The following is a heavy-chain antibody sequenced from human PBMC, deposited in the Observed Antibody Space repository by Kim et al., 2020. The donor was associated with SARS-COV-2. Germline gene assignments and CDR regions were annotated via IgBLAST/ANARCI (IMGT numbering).Heavy chain of an antibody. V-gene: IGHV4-59*13. CDR1: GGSLSSYY. Sequence: SETLSLTCTVSGGSLSSYYWTWIRQPPGKGLEWIGYIFYSGSTNYNPSLKSRVTMSVDTSKNQFSLKLSSVTAADTAVYYCATAGGNALDYWGQGTLVTV. D-gene: IGHD2-15*01. CDR3: ATAGGNALDY. CDR2: IFYSGST. J-gene: IGHJ4*02.